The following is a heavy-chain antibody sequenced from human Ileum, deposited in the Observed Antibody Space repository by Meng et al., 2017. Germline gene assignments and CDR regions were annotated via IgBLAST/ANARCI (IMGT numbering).Heavy chain of an antibody. J-gene: IGHJ4*02. CDR1: GYSISTTNW. D-gene: IGHD4-23*01. CDR3: AANSGKKMHS. CDR2: IYHSGLV. Sequence: QVQLQEWGPGLVKPSGTLSLTCAVSGYSISTTNWWNWVRQPPGEGLEWIGEIYHSGLVNYNLSLKSRVTLSIDKSKNQFSLKLISVTAADTGVYYCAANSGKKMHSWGQGTLVTVSS. V-gene: IGHV4-4*02.